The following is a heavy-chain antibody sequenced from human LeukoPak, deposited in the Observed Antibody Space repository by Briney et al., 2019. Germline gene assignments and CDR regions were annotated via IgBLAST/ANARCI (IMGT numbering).Heavy chain of an antibody. CDR3: ARWILTHDDYGMDV. CDR2: IHHSGST. V-gene: IGHV4-59*01. CDR1: GGSISTYY. D-gene: IGHD5-12*01. J-gene: IGHJ6*02. Sequence: PSETLSLTCTVSGGSISTYYWSWIRRPPGGGLEWIAYIHHSGSTNYNPSLQRRFTISADTSKNQFSLKLNSLTAADSAVYYCARWILTHDDYGMDVWGQGTSVIVSS.